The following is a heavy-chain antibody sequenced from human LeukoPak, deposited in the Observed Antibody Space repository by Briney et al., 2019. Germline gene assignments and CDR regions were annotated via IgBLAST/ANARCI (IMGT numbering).Heavy chain of an antibody. Sequence: ASVKVSCKVSGYTLTELSMHWVRQAPGKGLEWMGGFDPEDGETIYAQKFQGRVTMTEDTSTDTAYMELSSLRSEDTAVYYCATGGLKSQGGYCSGGSCSHAFDIWGQGTMVTVSS. CDR2: FDPEDGET. CDR3: ATGGLKSQGGYCSGGSCSHAFDI. D-gene: IGHD2-15*01. V-gene: IGHV1-24*01. J-gene: IGHJ3*02. CDR1: GYTLTELS.